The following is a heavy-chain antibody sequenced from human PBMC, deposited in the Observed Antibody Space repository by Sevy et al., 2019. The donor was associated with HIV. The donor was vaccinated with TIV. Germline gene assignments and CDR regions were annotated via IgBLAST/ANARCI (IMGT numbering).Heavy chain of an antibody. CDR1: GFTFSRFG. CDR3: AREPTDLSCYMDL. J-gene: IGHJ6*03. D-gene: IGHD1-26*01. Sequence: GESLKISCAASGFTFSRFGMHWVRQAPGKGLEWGGVVWYDGSNEYYADSVKGRFTISRDNSKNTLYLQMNRLRAEDTAVYYCAREPTDLSCYMDLWGKGTAVTVSS. V-gene: IGHV3-33*01. CDR2: VWYDGSNE.